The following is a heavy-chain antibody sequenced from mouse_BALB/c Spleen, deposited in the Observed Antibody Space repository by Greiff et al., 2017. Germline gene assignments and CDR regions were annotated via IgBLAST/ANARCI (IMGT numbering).Heavy chain of an antibody. V-gene: IGHV1-14*01. D-gene: IGHD1-1*01. CDR2: INPYNDGT. J-gene: IGHJ4*01. Sequence: EVQLQQSGPELVKPGASVKMSCKASGYTFTSYVMHWVKQKPGQGLEWFGYINPYNDGTKYNEKFKGKATLTSDKSSSTAYMELSSLTSEDSAVYYCARRGYYGSRNYYAMDYWGQGTSVTVSS. CDR1: GYTFTSYV. CDR3: ARRGYYGSRNYYAMDY.